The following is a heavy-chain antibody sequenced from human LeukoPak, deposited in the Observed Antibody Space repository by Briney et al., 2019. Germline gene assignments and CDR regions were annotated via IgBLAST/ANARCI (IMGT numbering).Heavy chain of an antibody. CDR1: GDSISNHY. J-gene: IGHJ4*02. CDR2: IYSNGNT. CDR3: VRLLAYHSAWFDY. D-gene: IGHD1-26*01. Sequence: PSETLSLTCTVSGDSISNHYWSWIRQPPGKELEWIGYIYSNGNTNYNPSLKSRVSISIDTSKGQFSLSLTSVSAADTAAYYCVRLLAYHSAWFDYWGQGTLVSVSS. V-gene: IGHV4-59*11.